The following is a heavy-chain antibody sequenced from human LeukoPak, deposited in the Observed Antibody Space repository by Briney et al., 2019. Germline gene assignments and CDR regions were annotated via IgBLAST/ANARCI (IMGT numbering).Heavy chain of an antibody. V-gene: IGHV4-59*12. CDR2: IYYIGGT. J-gene: IGHJ4*02. Sequence: SETLSLTCTVSGGSISSYYWSWIRQPPGKGLEWIGYIYYIGGTNYNPSLKSRVSISVDRSKKQFSLKLTSVTAADTALYYCAIRFGRLEAGGTPFDSWGQGTLVTVSS. D-gene: IGHD6-13*01. CDR3: AIRFGRLEAGGTPFDS. CDR1: GGSISSYY.